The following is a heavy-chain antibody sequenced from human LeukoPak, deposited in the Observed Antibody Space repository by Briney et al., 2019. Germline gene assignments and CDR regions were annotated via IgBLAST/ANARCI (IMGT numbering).Heavy chain of an antibody. CDR1: GGSFSGYY. CDR3: ARFLWDSGYDLE. Sequence: SETLSLTCAVYGGSFSGYYWSWIRQPPGKGLEWIGEINHSGSTNYNPSLKSRVTISVDTSKNQFSLKLSSVTAADTAVYYCARFLWDSGYDLERGQGTLVTVSS. D-gene: IGHD5-12*01. J-gene: IGHJ4*02. CDR2: INHSGST. V-gene: IGHV4-34*01.